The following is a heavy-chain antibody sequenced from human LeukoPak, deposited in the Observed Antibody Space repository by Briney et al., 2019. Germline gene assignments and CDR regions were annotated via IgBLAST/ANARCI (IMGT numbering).Heavy chain of an antibody. CDR1: GGTFSSYA. J-gene: IGHJ6*02. D-gene: IGHD3-10*02. Sequence: ASVKVSCKASGGTFSSYAISWVRQAPGQGLEWMGRIIPILGIANYAQKFQGRVTITADKSTSTAYMELSSLRSEDTAVYYCARAYTPGLLCCYGMDVWGQGTTVTVSS. CDR3: ARAYTPGLLCCYGMDV. V-gene: IGHV1-69*04. CDR2: IIPILGIA.